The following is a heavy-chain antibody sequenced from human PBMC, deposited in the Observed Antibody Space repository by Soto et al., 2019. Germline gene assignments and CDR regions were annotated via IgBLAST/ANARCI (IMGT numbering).Heavy chain of an antibody. CDR1: ADSISNYY. V-gene: IGHV4-59*08. CDR3: ARHLWVGSSGYLGALDI. CDR2: IYYSGST. J-gene: IGHJ3*02. Sequence: PSETLSLTCTVSADSISNYYWSWIRQPPGKGLEWIGYIYYSGSTHYNPSLKSRVTISVDTSKNQFSLKLSSVTAADTAVYYCARHLWVGSSGYLGALDIWGQGTMVTVSS. D-gene: IGHD6-13*01.